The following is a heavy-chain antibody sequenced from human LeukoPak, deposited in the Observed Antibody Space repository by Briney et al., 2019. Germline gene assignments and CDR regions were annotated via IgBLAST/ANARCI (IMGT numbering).Heavy chain of an antibody. CDR1: GFTFSSYG. Sequence: PGRSLRLSCAASGFTFSSYGMHWVRQAPGKGLEWVAVISYDGSNKYYADSVKGRFTISRDNSKNTLYLQMNSLRAEDTAVYYCAKDSGYSYGYHPDYWGQGILVTVSS. D-gene: IGHD5-18*01. CDR3: AKDSGYSYGYHPDY. CDR2: ISYDGSNK. V-gene: IGHV3-30*18. J-gene: IGHJ4*02.